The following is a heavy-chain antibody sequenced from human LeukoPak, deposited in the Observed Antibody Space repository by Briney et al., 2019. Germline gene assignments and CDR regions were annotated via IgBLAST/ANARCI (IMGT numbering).Heavy chain of an antibody. V-gene: IGHV1-69*13. CDR3: VRGYSIGWYSGPYWNFDL. J-gene: IGHJ2*01. CDR2: IIPISGTA. D-gene: IGHD6-19*01. CDR1: GGSFSSYT. Sequence: SVKVSCKASGGSFSSYTISWVRQAPGQGLEWVGGIIPISGTADYAQKFQGRVTITADEATNTAYVDLNSLRSEDTAVYYCVRGYSIGWYSGPYWNFDLWGRGTLVTVSS.